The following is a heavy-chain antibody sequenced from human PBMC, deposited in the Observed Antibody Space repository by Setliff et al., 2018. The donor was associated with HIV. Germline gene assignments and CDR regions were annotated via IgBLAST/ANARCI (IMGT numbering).Heavy chain of an antibody. D-gene: IGHD3-10*02. CDR1: GHSISSGYH. CDR3: ARCSGRFGAVTWFDP. CDR2: INHDGRA. Sequence: PSETLSLTCAVSGHSISSGYHWGWIRQPPGKGLEWIGDINHDGRANYNPSLKSRVVMAVDASKSQISLNLTSVTAADTAVYYCARCSGRFGAVTWFDPWGHGMLVTVSS. V-gene: IGHV4-38-2*01. J-gene: IGHJ5*02.